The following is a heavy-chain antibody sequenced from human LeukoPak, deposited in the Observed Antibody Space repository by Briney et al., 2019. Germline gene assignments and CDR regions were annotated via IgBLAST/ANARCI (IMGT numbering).Heavy chain of an antibody. Sequence: RSLRLSCAASGFTFSSYGMHWVRQAPGKGLEWVAVIWYDGSNKYYADSVKGRFTISRDNSKNTLYLQMNSLRAEDTAVYYCARGYDGSYYYYYYGMDVWGQGTTVTVSS. CDR2: IWYDGSNK. V-gene: IGHV3-33*01. J-gene: IGHJ6*02. CDR1: GFTFSSYG. D-gene: IGHD5-12*01. CDR3: ARGYDGSYYYYYYGMDV.